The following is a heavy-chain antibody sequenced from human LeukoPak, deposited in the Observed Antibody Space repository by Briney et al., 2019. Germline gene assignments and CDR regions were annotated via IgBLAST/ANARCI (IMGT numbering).Heavy chain of an antibody. CDR2: IKQDGSEK. D-gene: IGHD4-17*01. V-gene: IGHV3-7*01. Sequence: PGGSLRLSCAASGFTFSSYWMSWVRQAPGKGLEWVANIKQDGSEKYYVDSVKGRFTISRDNAKNSLYLQMNSLRAEDTAVYYCARDTVTTRFSGSHYFDYWGQGSLVTVSS. J-gene: IGHJ4*02. CDR3: ARDTVTTRFSGSHYFDY. CDR1: GFTFSSYW.